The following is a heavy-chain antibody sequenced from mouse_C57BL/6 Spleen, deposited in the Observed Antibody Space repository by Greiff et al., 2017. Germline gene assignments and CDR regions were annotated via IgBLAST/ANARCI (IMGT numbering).Heavy chain of an antibody. V-gene: IGHV1-81*01. CDR2: IYPRSGNT. J-gene: IGHJ4*01. D-gene: IGHD2-13*01. CDR1: GYTFTSYG. Sequence: QVQLKESGAELVRPGASVKLSCKASGYTFTSYGISWVKQRTGQGLEWIGVIYPRSGNTYYNEKFKGKATLTADKSSSTAYMELRSLTSEDSAVYCCARYYGDLCAMDYWGQGTSVTVSS. CDR3: ARYYGDLCAMDY.